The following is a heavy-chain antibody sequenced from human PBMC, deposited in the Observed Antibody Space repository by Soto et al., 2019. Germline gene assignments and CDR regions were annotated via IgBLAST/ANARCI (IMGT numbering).Heavy chain of an antibody. J-gene: IGHJ3*02. CDR3: ARALSGTVFDS. CDR2: VYSTGGA. Sequence: QLQLHESGPGLVKPSETLSLTCNVSGDSIGRFYWSWIRQSAGKGLEWIGRVYSTGGATYNPALKGRVTISLDSSNTHVSLEMNSVTAADSAVYFCARALSGTVFDSWGRVTRVSVSS. CDR1: GDSIGRFY. V-gene: IGHV4-4*07. D-gene: IGHD1-26*01.